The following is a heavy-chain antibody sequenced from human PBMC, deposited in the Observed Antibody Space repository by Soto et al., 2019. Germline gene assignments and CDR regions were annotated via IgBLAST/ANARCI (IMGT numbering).Heavy chain of an antibody. CDR3: ARDGCSSWNPMMCWFDP. V-gene: IGHV3-33*01. CDR2: IWYDGSNK. J-gene: IGHJ5*02. CDR1: GFTFSSYG. Sequence: GGSLRLSCAASGFTFSSYGMHWVRQAPGKGLEWVAVIWYDGSNKYYADSVKGRFTISRDNSKNTLYLQMNSLRAEDTAVYYCARDGCSSWNPMMCWFDPWGQGTLVTVSS. D-gene: IGHD6-13*01.